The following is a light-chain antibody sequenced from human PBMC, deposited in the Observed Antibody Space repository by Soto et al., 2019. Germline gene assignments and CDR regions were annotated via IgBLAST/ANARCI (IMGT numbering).Light chain of an antibody. V-gene: IGKV3-15*01. CDR1: QSVSSN. J-gene: IGKJ3*01. CDR2: GAS. CDR3: QQYNNWPRTFT. Sequence: EIVMTQSPATLSVSPGERATLSCRASQSVSSNLAWYQQKPGQAPRLLIYGASTRATGIPARFSGSGSGTEFTLTISSLQSEDFAVYYCQQYNNWPRTFTFGTGNKVDIK.